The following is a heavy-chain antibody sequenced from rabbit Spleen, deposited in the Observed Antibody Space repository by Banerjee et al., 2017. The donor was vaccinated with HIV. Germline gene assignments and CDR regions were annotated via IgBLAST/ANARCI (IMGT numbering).Heavy chain of an antibody. J-gene: IGHJ4*01. CDR3: ARDVDTIYFRFSL. V-gene: IGHV1S7*01. CDR2: IDPVFGIT. CDR1: GFTLTSYY. D-gene: IGHD1-1*01. Sequence: QSLEESGGGPVQPGGSLKLSCTASGFTLTSYYMNWVRQAPGKGLEWIGYIDPVFGITYYANWVNGRFSISRENAQNTVYLQLNSLTAADTATYFCARDVDTIYFRFSLWGPGTLVTVS.